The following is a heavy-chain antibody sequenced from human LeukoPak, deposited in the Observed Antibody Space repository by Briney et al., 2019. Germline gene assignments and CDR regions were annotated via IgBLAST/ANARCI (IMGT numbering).Heavy chain of an antibody. J-gene: IGHJ2*01. CDR2: IYNHGRT. Sequence: TSETLSLTCTVSDGSTSGYFWTWIRQPPGKGLEWIGVIYNHGRTEYNPSLKSRVTISFYTSANEVSLKLRSVTAADTAVYYCARGLAGAHSGAIYSDLWGRGTVVTVSS. CDR1: DGSTSGYF. V-gene: IGHV4-59*01. D-gene: IGHD1-26*01. CDR3: ARGLAGAHSGAIYSDL.